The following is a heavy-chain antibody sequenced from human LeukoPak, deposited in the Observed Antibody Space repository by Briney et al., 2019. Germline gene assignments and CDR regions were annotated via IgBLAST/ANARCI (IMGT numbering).Heavy chain of an antibody. V-gene: IGHV4-59*01. Sequence: SETLSLTCTVSGGSISSYYWSWIRQPPGKGLEWIGYIYYSGSTNYNPSLKSRVTISVDTSKNQFSLKLSSVTAADTAVYYCARFIAAAGNDAFDIWGLGTMVTVSS. D-gene: IGHD6-13*01. J-gene: IGHJ3*02. CDR3: ARFIAAAGNDAFDI. CDR1: GGSISSYY. CDR2: IYYSGST.